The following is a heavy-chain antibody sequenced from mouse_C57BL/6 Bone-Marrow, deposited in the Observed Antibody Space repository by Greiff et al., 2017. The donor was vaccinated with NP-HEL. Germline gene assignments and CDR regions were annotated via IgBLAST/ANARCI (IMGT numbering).Heavy chain of an antibody. CDR2: IDPENGDT. D-gene: IGHD1-1*01. CDR1: GFNIKDDY. V-gene: IGHV14-4*01. CDR3: TRYYYGSSYEGWYFDV. Sequence: EVQLVESGAELVRPGASVKLSCTASGFNIKDDYMHWVKQRPEQGLEWIGWIDPENGDTEYASKFQGKATITADTSSNTAYLQLSSLTSEDTAVYYCTRYYYGSSYEGWYFDVWGTGTTVTVSS. J-gene: IGHJ1*03.